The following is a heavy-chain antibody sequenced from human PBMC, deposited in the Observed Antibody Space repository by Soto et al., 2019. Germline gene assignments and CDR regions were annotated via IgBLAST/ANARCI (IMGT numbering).Heavy chain of an antibody. V-gene: IGHV4-39*01. Sequence: SSETLSLTCTVSGGSISSSSYYWGWIRQPPGKGLEWIGSIYYSGSTYYNPSLKSRVTISVDTSKNQFSLKLSSVTAADTAVYYCARAPLQLLWFGELPHNWFDPWGQGTLVTVSS. D-gene: IGHD3-10*01. CDR2: IYYSGST. J-gene: IGHJ5*02. CDR1: GGSISSSSYY. CDR3: ARAPLQLLWFGELPHNWFDP.